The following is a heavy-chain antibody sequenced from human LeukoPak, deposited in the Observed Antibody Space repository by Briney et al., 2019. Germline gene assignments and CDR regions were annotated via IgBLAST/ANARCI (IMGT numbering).Heavy chain of an antibody. J-gene: IGHJ4*02. V-gene: IGHV4-34*01. Sequence: PSETLSLTCAVYGASFSDSYWSWIRQSPEKGLEWIGEINNSGSTSYNPSLNSLVIMSVDRSKNQFSLRLTSVTAADTAVYYCARGRYGPRLGNWGQGTLVTVSS. CDR3: ARGRYGPRLGN. D-gene: IGHD3-16*01. CDR2: INNSGST. CDR1: GASFSDSY.